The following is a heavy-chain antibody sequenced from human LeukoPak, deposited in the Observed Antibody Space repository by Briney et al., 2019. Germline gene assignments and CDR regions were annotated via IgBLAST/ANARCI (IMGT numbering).Heavy chain of an antibody. CDR2: IYHSGST. V-gene: IGHV4-30-2*01. CDR1: GGSISSGGYY. CDR3: ARDGDSSSSIFQH. Sequence: SETLSLTCTVSGGSISSGGYYWSWIRPPPGKGLEWIGYIYHSGSTYYNPSLKSRVTISVDRSKNQFSLKLSSVTAADTAVYYCARDGDSSSSIFQHWGQGTLVTVSS. D-gene: IGHD6-6*01. J-gene: IGHJ1*01.